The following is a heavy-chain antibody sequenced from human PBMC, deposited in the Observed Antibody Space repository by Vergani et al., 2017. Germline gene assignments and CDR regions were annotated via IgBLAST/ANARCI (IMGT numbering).Heavy chain of an antibody. J-gene: IGHJ3*02. CDR1: GFTFSSYG. CDR3: ARDRSNVYGGSSGDAFHI. D-gene: IGHD4-23*01. V-gene: IGHV3-30*03. CDR2: ISHDGSHK. Sequence: QVQLVESGGGVVQPGRSLRLSCAASGFTFSSYGMHWVRQAPGKGLEWVAVISHDGSHKYYADSVKGRFTISRDNSNNTLYLQMNSLRGEDTAVYNCARDRSNVYGGSSGDAFHIWGQGTMVTVSS.